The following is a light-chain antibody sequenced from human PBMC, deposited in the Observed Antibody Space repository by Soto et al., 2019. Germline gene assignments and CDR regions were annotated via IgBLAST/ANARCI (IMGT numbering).Light chain of an antibody. CDR2: GAS. J-gene: IGKJ1*01. CDR3: QQYGSSSWT. V-gene: IGKV3-20*01. CDR1: QSVTSNY. Sequence: EIVLTQSPGTLSLSPGEGATLSCTASQSVTSNYLAWYQQKPGQAPRLLIYGASSRATAIPDRFSGSGSGTDFTLTISRLEPEDFEVYYCQQYGSSSWTFGQGTKVDIK.